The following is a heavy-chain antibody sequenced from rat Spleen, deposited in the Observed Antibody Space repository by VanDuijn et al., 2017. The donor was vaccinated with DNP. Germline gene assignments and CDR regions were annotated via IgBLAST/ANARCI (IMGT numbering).Heavy chain of an antibody. CDR3: TTGQLLDY. V-gene: IGHV5-20*01. CDR1: GFTFSDYY. CDR2: LSYDGGST. D-gene: IGHD1-10*01. J-gene: IGHJ2*01. Sequence: EVLLVESDGGLVQPGRSLKLSCAVSGFTFSDYYMAWVRQAPAKGLEWVATLSYDGGSTYYRDSVKGRFTISRDNAKNSLYLQMDSLGSDDTATYYCTTGQLLDYWGQGVMVTVSS.